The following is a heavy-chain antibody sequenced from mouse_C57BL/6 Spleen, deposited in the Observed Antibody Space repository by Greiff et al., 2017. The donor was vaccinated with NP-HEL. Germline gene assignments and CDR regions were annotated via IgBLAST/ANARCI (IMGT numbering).Heavy chain of an antibody. D-gene: IGHD1-1*01. CDR1: GFTFSDYG. V-gene: IGHV5-17*01. J-gene: IGHJ4*01. CDR3: ARKGNYYGSNYSAMDY. CDR2: ISSCSSTI. Sequence: EVQLVASGGGLVKPGGSLKLSCAASGFTFSDYGMHWVRQAPEKGLEWVAYISSCSSTIYYADTVKGRFTISRDNAKNTLFLQMNSLTSEDTAMYYCARKGNYYGSNYSAMDYWGQGTSVTVSS.